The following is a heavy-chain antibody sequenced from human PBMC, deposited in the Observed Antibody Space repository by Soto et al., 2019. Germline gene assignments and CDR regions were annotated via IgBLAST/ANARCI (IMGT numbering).Heavy chain of an antibody. V-gene: IGHV3-30*18. CDR3: VKEFGVAGSSYESFFDY. Sequence: QVQLVESGGGVVQPGGSLRLSCAASGFTLSSHGMQWVRQAPGKGREWVAVVSYDGGTKYYADSVKGRFTISRDNSKNTLYLQMNSLRAEDTAVYYCVKEFGVAGSSYESFFDYWGQGTLVTVS. CDR2: VSYDGGTK. J-gene: IGHJ4*02. CDR1: GFTLSSHG. D-gene: IGHD5-18*01.